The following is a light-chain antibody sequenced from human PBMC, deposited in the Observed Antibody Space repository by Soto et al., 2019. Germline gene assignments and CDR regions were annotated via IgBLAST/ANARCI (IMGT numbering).Light chain of an antibody. CDR2: DAS. CDR3: QQYDNWPLT. J-gene: IGKJ5*01. CDR1: QSVRLY. Sequence: EIVLTQSLATLSSFPGERATLSCRASQSVRLYSTWYQHNPGQAPRLLIYDASNRATGIHARFSGSGSGTEFTLTISGLQSEDFAVYCCQQYDNWPLTFGQGTRLDIK. V-gene: IGKV3-11*01.